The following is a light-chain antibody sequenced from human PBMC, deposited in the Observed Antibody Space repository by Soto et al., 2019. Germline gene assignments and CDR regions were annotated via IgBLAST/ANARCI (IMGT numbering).Light chain of an antibody. CDR1: ASNIGSQP. CDR3: AAWDDSLDAWL. J-gene: IGLJ3*02. Sequence: QSVLTQPPSASGTPGQGVTLSCSGSASNIGSQPVSWYQHLPGTAPKLLISRNTERPSGVPDRFSGSKSGTSAALAISGLQSEDEGEYYCAAWDDSLDAWLFGGGTKLTVL. V-gene: IGLV1-44*01. CDR2: RNT.